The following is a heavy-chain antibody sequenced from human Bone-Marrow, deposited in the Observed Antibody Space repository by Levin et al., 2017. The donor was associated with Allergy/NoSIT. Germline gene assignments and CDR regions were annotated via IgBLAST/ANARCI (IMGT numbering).Heavy chain of an antibody. CDR1: GFTFSGYW. J-gene: IGHJ4*02. Sequence: GEALKISCAASGFTFSGYWMSWVRQAPGKGLEWVANIRQDGNERYYVDSVRGRLTISRDNAKNSLYLQMNSLRVEDTGVYYCAREDRVGTGAAGTDYWGQGTLVTVSS. CDR2: IRQDGNER. V-gene: IGHV3-7*01. D-gene: IGHD6-13*01. CDR3: AREDRVGTGAAGTDY.